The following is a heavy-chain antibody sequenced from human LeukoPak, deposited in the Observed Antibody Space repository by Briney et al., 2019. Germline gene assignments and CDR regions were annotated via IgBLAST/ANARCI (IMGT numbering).Heavy chain of an antibody. Sequence: GGSLRLSCAASGFTFSGSAMHWVRQASGKGLEWVGRIRSKVNNYATAYAASMKGRFTISRDDSKNTLSLQVNSLRPEDTAMYYCAKDLTTVTSQGDQWGQGTLVTVSS. D-gene: IGHD4-17*01. V-gene: IGHV3-73*01. CDR2: IRSKVNNYAT. CDR1: GFTFSGSA. CDR3: AKDLTTVTSQGDQ. J-gene: IGHJ5*02.